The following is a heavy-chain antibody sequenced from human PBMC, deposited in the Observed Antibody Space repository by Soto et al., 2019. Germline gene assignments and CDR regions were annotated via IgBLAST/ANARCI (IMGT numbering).Heavy chain of an antibody. D-gene: IGHD3-10*01. J-gene: IGHJ3*02. Sequence: EVQLVETGGGLIQPGGSLRLSCAASGLTVSSNYMNWVRQAPGKGLEWVSVLYSGGSTHYAGSVKGRFIISRDNSKNTLYLQMNRLRVEDTAVYCARDRPGDEGDGFDIWGHGTMVTVSS. V-gene: IGHV3-53*02. CDR3: ARDRPGDEGDGFDI. CDR1: GLTVSSNY. CDR2: LYSGGST.